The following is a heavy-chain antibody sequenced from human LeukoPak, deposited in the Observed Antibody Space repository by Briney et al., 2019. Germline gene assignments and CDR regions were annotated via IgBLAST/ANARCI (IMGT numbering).Heavy chain of an antibody. CDR2: ISSSSSYI. Sequence: PGGSLRPSCAASGFTFSSYSMNWVRQAPGKGLEWVSSISSSSSYIYYADSVKGRFTISRDNAKNSLYLQMNSLRAEDTAAYYCASILDTAIDYWGQGTLVTVSS. CDR3: ASILDTAIDY. CDR1: GFTFSSYS. D-gene: IGHD5-18*01. J-gene: IGHJ4*02. V-gene: IGHV3-21*01.